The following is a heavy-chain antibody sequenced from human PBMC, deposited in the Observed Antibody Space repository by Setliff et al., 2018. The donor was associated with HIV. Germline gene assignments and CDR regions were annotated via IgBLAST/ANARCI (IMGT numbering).Heavy chain of an antibody. CDR3: ARGRTSSGYYGVTGYGMDV. V-gene: IGHV4-59*01. CDR1: GGSISSDY. D-gene: IGHD3-22*01. CDR2: IYYSGST. J-gene: IGHJ6*02. Sequence: KPSETLSLTCTVSGGSISSDYWSWIRQPPGKGLEWIGYIYYSGSTNYNPSLKSRVTISVATSKNQFSLKLNSVTTADTAVYYCARGRTSSGYYGVTGYGMDVWGQGTTVTVSS.